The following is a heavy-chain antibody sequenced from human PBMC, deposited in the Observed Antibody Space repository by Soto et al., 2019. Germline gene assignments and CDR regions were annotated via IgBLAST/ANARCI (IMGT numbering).Heavy chain of an antibody. CDR3: ARHGRSSGGDAFDI. D-gene: IGHD3-10*01. CDR2: IDPSDSYT. J-gene: IGHJ3*02. V-gene: IGHV5-10-1*01. Sequence: QVPGNGLEWMGRIDPSDSYTNYSPSFQGHVTISADKSISTAYLQWSSLKASDTAMYYCARHGRSSGGDAFDICGQGTMVTVSS.